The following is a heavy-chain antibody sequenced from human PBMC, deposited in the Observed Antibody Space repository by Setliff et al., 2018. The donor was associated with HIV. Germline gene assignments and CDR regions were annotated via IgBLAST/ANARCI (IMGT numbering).Heavy chain of an antibody. CDR1: GDSISSSNW. CDR2: MSHSGSA. V-gene: IGHV4-4*02. CDR3: ARDPGSGSSPFDY. D-gene: IGHD6-13*01. Sequence: PSETLSLTCAVSGDSISSSNWWSWVRQPPGKGLEWIGEMSHSGSAAYNPSLRSRVTMSLDTSKNHFSVRLSSVSAADTAVYYCARDPGSGSSPFDYWGQGTLVTVSS. J-gene: IGHJ4*02.